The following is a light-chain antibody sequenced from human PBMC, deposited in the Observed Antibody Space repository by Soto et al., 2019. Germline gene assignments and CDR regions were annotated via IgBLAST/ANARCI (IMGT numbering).Light chain of an antibody. CDR2: EVT. Sequence: QSALTQPASVSGSPGQSITISYTGTSSDVGAYNSVSWYQQHPGKAPKLIIYEVTNRPSGVSNRFSGSKSGNTASLTISGLQAEDEADYYCSSYASTTSYVFGTGTKLTVL. V-gene: IGLV2-14*01. J-gene: IGLJ1*01. CDR3: SSYASTTSYV. CDR1: SSDVGAYNS.